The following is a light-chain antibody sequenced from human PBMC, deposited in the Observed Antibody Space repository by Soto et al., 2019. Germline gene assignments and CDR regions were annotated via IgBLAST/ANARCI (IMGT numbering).Light chain of an antibody. V-gene: IGKV3-15*01. Sequence: EIVMTQSPATLSVSPGEGATLSCRASQTVHSDLAWYQQKPGQAPRLLIYGASARATGIPARFSGSGSGTEFTLTISSLQSEDFAVYYCQQYANWPPLTFGGGTKVEI. CDR1: QTVHSD. CDR3: QQYANWPPLT. CDR2: GAS. J-gene: IGKJ4*01.